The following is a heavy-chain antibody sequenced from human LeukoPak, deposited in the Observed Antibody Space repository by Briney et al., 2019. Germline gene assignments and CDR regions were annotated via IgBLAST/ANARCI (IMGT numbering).Heavy chain of an antibody. D-gene: IGHD2/OR15-2a*01. CDR2: IFHSANT. Sequence: SETLSLTCTVSGYSISSGYYWGWIRQPPGKGLEWIGSIFHSANTYYNPSLKSRVTISVDTSKNQFSLRLSSVTAADTAVYYCARDASTVYYYYNYMDVWGKGTTVTVSS. J-gene: IGHJ6*03. V-gene: IGHV4-38-2*02. CDR3: ARDASTVYYYYNYMDV. CDR1: GYSISSGYY.